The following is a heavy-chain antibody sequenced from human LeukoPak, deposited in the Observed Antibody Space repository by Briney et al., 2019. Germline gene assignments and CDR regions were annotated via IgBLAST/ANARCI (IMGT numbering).Heavy chain of an antibody. V-gene: IGHV4-30-4*08. Sequence: SETLSLTCTVSGGSISSGDYYWSWIRQPPGKGLEWIGYIYYSGSTYYNPSLKSRVTISVDTSKNQFSLKLSSVSAADTAVYYCARVTGDGTDSFDEWGQGTLVTVSA. CDR3: ARVTGDGTDSFDE. D-gene: IGHD7-27*01. CDR1: GGSISSGDYY. J-gene: IGHJ4*02. CDR2: IYYSGST.